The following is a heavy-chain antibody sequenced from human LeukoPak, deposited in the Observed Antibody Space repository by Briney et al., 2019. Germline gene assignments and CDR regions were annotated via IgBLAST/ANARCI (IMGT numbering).Heavy chain of an antibody. J-gene: IGHJ4*02. Sequence: GGSLRLSCAASGFIFSNYGMSWVRQAPGKGLDWVSGVSASGASTYSEDSVKGRFIISRDNYKNTVFLQMNSLRAEATAVYYCARQHTAWFVDYWGQGILVTVSS. CDR3: ARQHTAWFVDY. D-gene: IGHD3-10*01. V-gene: IGHV3-23*01. CDR1: GFIFSNYG. CDR2: VSASGAST.